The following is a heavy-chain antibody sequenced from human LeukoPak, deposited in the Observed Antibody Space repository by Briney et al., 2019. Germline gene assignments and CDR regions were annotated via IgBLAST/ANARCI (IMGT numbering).Heavy chain of an antibody. D-gene: IGHD4-23*01. J-gene: IGHJ4*02. Sequence: GGSLRLSCAGSGFTFSSYSIHWVRQVSGKRLERVAVISYDGSNKYYADSVKGRFTISRDNSRNTVYLQMNSLRPEDTAVYSCARDLVSYGGGFDYWGQGTLVTVSS. V-gene: IGHV3-30*04. CDR2: ISYDGSNK. CDR1: GFTFSSYS. CDR3: ARDLVSYGGGFDY.